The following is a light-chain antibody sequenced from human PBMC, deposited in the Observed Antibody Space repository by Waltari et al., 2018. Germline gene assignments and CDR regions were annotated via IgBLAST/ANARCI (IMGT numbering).Light chain of an antibody. CDR3: QQGSTFPFT. V-gene: IGKV1-12*01. CDR1: QSISTW. CDR2: GAS. J-gene: IGKJ3*01. Sequence: IQMTQSPSLLSASVGARVTITCRASQSISTWLAWYQQKPGKVPKLLIFGASILQRGVSSRFSGSGSETDFTLTISSLQAEDFATYYCQQGSTFPFTFGPGTTLDLK.